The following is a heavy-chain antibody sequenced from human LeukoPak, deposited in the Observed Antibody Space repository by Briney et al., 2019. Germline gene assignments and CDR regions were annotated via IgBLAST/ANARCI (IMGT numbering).Heavy chain of an antibody. D-gene: IGHD3-16*02. CDR3: AKAGSYDYGWGSYRQLDY. CDR1: GFTFSSYA. V-gene: IGHV3-23*01. Sequence: GGSLRLSCAASGFTFSSYAMSWVRQAPGKGLEWVSAITGSGGSTYYADSVKGRFTISRDNSKNTLYLQMNSLRAEDTAVYYCAKAGSYDYGWGSYRQLDYWGQGTLVTVSS. J-gene: IGHJ4*02. CDR2: ITGSGGST.